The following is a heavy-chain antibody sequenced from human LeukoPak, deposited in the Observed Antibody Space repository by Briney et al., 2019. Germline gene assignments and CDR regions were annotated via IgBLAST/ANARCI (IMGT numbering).Heavy chain of an antibody. Sequence: GGSLRLSCAASGFNFNLFWMTWVRQAPGKGLQWVANIKQDGSEKYYVDSVKGRFTISRDNAKNSLYLEMNSLRAEDTAVYYCARALVGDGASAYWGRGTLVTVS. CDR3: ARALVGDGASAY. V-gene: IGHV3-7*05. J-gene: IGHJ4*02. CDR2: IKQDGSEK. CDR1: GFNFNLFW. D-gene: IGHD4/OR15-4a*01.